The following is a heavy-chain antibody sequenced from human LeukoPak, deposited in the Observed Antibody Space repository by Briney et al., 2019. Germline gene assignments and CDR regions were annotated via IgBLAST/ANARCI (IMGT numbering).Heavy chain of an antibody. Sequence: PGGSLRLSCEASGFTFSSYAMSWVRQAPGKGLEWVSGISGSGGSTYYADSVKGRFTISRDFFTSTLDLQMTSLRAEDTAVYYCAKEAPHTAVLIALPEWNYIDSWGRGILVSVSS. J-gene: IGHJ4*02. D-gene: IGHD2-21*01. CDR3: AKEAPHTAVLIALPEWNYIDS. V-gene: IGHV3-23*01. CDR2: ISGSGGST. CDR1: GFTFSSYA.